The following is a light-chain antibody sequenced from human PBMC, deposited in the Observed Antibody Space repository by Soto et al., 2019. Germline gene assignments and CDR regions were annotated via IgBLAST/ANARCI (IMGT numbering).Light chain of an antibody. V-gene: IGKV3-20*01. Sequence: EVVLTQSPVSLSLSPGERATLSCRASQSVNSNYLAWYQQKPGLAPRLLISGASIRATGIPDRFSGSGSGTDFTLTISRLEPEGFAVYYCQQYGSSPPLTFGGGTKVEIK. J-gene: IGKJ4*01. CDR1: QSVNSNY. CDR2: GAS. CDR3: QQYGSSPPLT.